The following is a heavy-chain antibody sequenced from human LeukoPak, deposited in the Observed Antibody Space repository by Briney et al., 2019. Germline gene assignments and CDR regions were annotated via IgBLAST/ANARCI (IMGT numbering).Heavy chain of an antibody. CDR3: ARVLSGSYFDY. D-gene: IGHD3-10*01. Sequence: ASVKVSCKASGYTFTSYYMHWVRQAPGQGLEWMGIINPSGGSTSYAQKFQGRVTITADESTSTAYMELSSLRSEDTAVYYCARVLSGSYFDYWGQGTLVTVSS. J-gene: IGHJ4*02. CDR2: INPSGGST. V-gene: IGHV1-46*01. CDR1: GYTFTSYY.